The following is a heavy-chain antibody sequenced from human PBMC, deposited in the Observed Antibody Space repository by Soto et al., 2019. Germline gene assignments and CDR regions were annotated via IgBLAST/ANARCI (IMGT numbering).Heavy chain of an antibody. V-gene: IGHV5-51*01. CDR2: IYPGDSNT. Sequence: PGESLKISCRGSGYSVTSYWIGWVRQMPGKGLEWMGIIYPGDSNTRYSPSLQGQVTISVDKSISTAYLQWSSLKATDTAMYYCARHAYDFWSGHPNPRYYYGMDVWGQGTTVTVS. J-gene: IGHJ6*02. CDR3: ARHAYDFWSGHPNPRYYYGMDV. D-gene: IGHD3-3*01. CDR1: GYSVTSYW.